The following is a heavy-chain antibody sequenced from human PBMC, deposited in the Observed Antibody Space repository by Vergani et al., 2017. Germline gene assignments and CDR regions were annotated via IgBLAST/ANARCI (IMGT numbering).Heavy chain of an antibody. CDR1: GFTFSSYW. CDR3: ARDCTSGGCPDYYGMDV. D-gene: IGHD2-8*01. CDR2: IKQDGSEK. J-gene: IGHJ6*02. V-gene: IGHV3-7*01. Sequence: EVQLVESGGGLVQPGGSLRLSCAASGFTFSSYWMRWVRQASGKGLEWVAHIKQDGSEKYYVDSVKGRFTISRDTPKHSLYLQMNSLRAEETAVYYCARDCTSGGCPDYYGMDVWGQGATVNVSS.